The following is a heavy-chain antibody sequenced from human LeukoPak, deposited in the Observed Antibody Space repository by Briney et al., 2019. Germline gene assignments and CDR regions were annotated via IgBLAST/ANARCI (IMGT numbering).Heavy chain of an antibody. Sequence: GESLKISGKGSGYSFTSYWIGLVRQMAGKGLGWGGINYSGGSDTTYSTSFQGQVTISVDKSISTDYLQWSSLKAEDTAVYYCARQPGLYDSGGYYYGRVEFFDTWGQGTLVTVSS. D-gene: IGHD3-22*01. CDR3: ARQPGLYDSGGYYYGRVEFFDT. CDR1: GYSFTSYW. V-gene: IGHV5-51*01. CDR2: NYSGGSDT. J-gene: IGHJ5*02.